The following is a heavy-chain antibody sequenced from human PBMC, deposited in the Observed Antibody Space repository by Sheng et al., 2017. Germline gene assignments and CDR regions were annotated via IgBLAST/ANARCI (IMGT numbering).Heavy chain of an antibody. Sequence: QVQLQESGPGLVKPSETLSLTCAVSGYSISSGYYWGWIRQPPGKGLEWIGSIYHSGSTYYNPSLKSRVTISVDTSKNQFSLKLSSVIAADTAVYYCARVIYDFWSGPKAEFDYWGQGTLVTVSS. CDR3: ARVIYDFWSGPKAEFDY. CDR1: GYSISSGYY. D-gene: IGHD3-3*01. CDR2: IYHSGST. V-gene: IGHV4-38-2*01. J-gene: IGHJ4*02.